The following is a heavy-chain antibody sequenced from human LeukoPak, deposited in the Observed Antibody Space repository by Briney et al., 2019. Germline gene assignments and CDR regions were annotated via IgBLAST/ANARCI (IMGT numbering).Heavy chain of an antibody. D-gene: IGHD1-26*01. CDR1: GFTFSDYY. CDR3: AKDSPVATR. CDR2: ITDSGDGE. V-gene: IGHV3-23*01. J-gene: IGHJ4*02. Sequence: PGGSLRLSCAASGFTFSDYYMSWIRQAPGKGLAWVSSITDSGDGEYYADSVKGRFTISRDDSKNTLYLQMNSLRAEDTAVYYCAKDSPVATRWGQGTLVTVSS.